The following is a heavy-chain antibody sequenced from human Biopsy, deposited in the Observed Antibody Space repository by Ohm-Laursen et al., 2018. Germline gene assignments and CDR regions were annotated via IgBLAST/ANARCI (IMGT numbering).Heavy chain of an antibody. CDR1: GGSFTGHY. V-gene: IGHV4-59*11. CDR2: ISHTGYT. CDR3: ARGSNEYGGLYFPH. Sequence: SDTLSLTCTVSGGSFTGHYWTWIRQPPGKGLAWIGHISHTGYTSYKSSLKSRVTISLDTSRKHFSLRLTSLAAADTAVYYCARGSNEYGGLYFPHWGQGTLVTVSS. D-gene: IGHD4-23*01. J-gene: IGHJ1*01.